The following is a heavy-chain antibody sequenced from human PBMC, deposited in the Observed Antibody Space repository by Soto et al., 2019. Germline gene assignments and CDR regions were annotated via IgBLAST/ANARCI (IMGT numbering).Heavy chain of an antibody. J-gene: IGHJ5*01. Sequence: QVQLVQSGAELKKPGSSVKVSCKASGGTLSRGSISWVRQAPGQGLEWMGRIIPIVGIVNYAQRFQEGRLTITADKATNIAYMELSSLRSEDTAVYYCARDSGERWELPPRWFDSWGQGTLVTVSS. CDR2: IIPIVGIV. CDR3: ARDSGERWELPPRWFDS. D-gene: IGHD3-10*01. CDR1: GGTLSRGS. V-gene: IGHV1-69*04.